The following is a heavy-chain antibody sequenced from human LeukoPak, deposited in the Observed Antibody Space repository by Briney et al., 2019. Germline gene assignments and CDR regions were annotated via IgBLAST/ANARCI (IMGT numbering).Heavy chain of an antibody. J-gene: IGHJ3*02. V-gene: IGHV3-21*01. Sequence: GGSLRLSCAASGFTFSSYSMTWVRQAPGKGLEWVSSISSSSSYIYYEDSVKGRFTISRDNAKNSLYLQMNSLRAEDTAVYYCARERIKSFDIWGQGTLVTVSS. D-gene: IGHD2-15*01. CDR1: GFTFSSYS. CDR3: ARERIKSFDI. CDR2: ISSSSSYI.